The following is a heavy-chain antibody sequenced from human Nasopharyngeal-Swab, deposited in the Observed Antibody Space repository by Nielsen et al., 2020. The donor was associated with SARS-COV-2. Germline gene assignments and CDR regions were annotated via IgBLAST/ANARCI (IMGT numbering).Heavy chain of an antibody. J-gene: IGHJ4*02. D-gene: IGHD6-13*01. CDR2: IYYSGST. V-gene: IGHV4-39*01. Sequence: WIRQPPGRGLEWIGSIYYSGSTYYNPSLKSRVTISVDTSKNQFSLKLSSVTAAVTAVYYCARLDPYSSRGDYWGQGTLVTVSS. CDR3: ARLDPYSSRGDY.